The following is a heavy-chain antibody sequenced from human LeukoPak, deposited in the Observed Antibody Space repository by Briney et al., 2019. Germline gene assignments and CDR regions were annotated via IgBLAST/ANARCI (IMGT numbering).Heavy chain of an antibody. Sequence: SETLSLTCTVSGGSISSSSYYWGWIRQPPGKGLEWIGSIYYSGSTYYNPSLKSRVTISVDTSKNQFSLKLSSVTAADTAVYYCARQLGYCSSTSCYADKVDYWGQGTLVTVS. V-gene: IGHV4-39*01. CDR3: ARQLGYCSSTSCYADKVDY. J-gene: IGHJ4*02. CDR1: GGSISSSSYY. D-gene: IGHD2-2*01. CDR2: IYYSGST.